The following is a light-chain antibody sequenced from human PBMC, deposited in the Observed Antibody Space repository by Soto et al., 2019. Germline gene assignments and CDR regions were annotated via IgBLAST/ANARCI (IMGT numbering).Light chain of an antibody. CDR3: QQLNSYPLT. V-gene: IGKV1-9*01. CDR1: QGISSY. CDR2: AAS. J-gene: IGKJ3*01. Sequence: DIQLTQSPSFLSASVGDRVTITCRASQGISSYLAWYQQKPGKAPKLLIYAASTLQSGVPSRFSGSGSGTEYTLTISSLRPEDFATYDCQQLNSYPLTVGPGTKVDIK.